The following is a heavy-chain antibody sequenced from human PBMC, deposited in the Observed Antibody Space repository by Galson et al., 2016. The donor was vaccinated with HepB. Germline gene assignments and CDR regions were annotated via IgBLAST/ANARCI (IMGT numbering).Heavy chain of an antibody. J-gene: IGHJ4*02. D-gene: IGHD3-3*01. CDR1: GFTFTNYW. CDR3: ARSPATAVYYG. V-gene: IGHV3-7*04. CDR2: MKPDGSKK. Sequence: SLRLSCAASGFTFTNYWMTWVRQPPGKGLEWVATMKPDGSKKYYVDSVKARFTISRDNDRNSLYLQMNSLRAEDTAVYYCARSPATAVYYGWGQGTLVTVSS.